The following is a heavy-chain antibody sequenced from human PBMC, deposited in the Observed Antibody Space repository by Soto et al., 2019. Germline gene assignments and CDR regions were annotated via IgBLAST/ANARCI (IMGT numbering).Heavy chain of an antibody. CDR3: AKQLDITLVRGVIGYCDY. J-gene: IGHJ4*02. CDR2: ISYDGSDK. Sequence: GGSLRLSCAASGFTFSTYGMHWVRQAPGKGLEWVAVISYDGSDKYYADSVKGRFTISRDNSKNTLYLQMNSLRAEDTAVYYCAKQLDITLVRGVIGYCDYWGQGTLVTVSS. CDR1: GFTFSTYG. D-gene: IGHD3-10*01. V-gene: IGHV3-30*18.